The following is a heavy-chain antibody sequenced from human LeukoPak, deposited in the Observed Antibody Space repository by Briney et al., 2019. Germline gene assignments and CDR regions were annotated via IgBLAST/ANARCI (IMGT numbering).Heavy chain of an antibody. CDR3: ARVNGDYDSSGYYFDY. D-gene: IGHD3-22*01. CDR2: IYYSGST. Sequence: SSETLSLTCTVSGGSISSGGYYWSWIRQHPGKGLEWIGYIYYSGSTYYNPSLKSRVTISVDTSKNQFSLKLSSVTAADTAVYYCARVNGDYDSSGYYFDYWGQGTLVTVSS. CDR1: GGSISSGGYY. J-gene: IGHJ4*02. V-gene: IGHV4-31*03.